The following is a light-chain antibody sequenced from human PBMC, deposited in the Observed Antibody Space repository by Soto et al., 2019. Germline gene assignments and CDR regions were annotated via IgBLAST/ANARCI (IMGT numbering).Light chain of an antibody. Sequence: ELVLTQSPATLSLSPGERATLSCRASQSVAGYLAWYQQKPGQGPRLLIYDTSNRATGAPPRFSGSGSGTDFTLTISSLEPEDFAIYFCHQYNNWPPYTFGQGTKVEIK. CDR2: DTS. J-gene: IGKJ2*01. CDR1: QSVAGY. V-gene: IGKV3-11*01. CDR3: HQYNNWPPYT.